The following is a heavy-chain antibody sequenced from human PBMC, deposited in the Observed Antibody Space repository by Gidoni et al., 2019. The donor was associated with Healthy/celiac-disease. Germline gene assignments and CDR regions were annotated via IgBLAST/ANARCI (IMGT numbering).Heavy chain of an antibody. Sequence: QVQLVASGGGVVQPGRSLRLSCAASGFTFSRYGLHWVRQAPGKGLEWVAVIWDDGSDEYYADSVKGRFTISRDNSKNTLYLQMNRLRADDTAVYYCARDSWIHVFDYWGQGTLVTVSS. J-gene: IGHJ4*02. V-gene: IGHV3-33*01. D-gene: IGHD5-18*01. CDR1: GFTFSRYG. CDR2: IWDDGSDE. CDR3: ARDSWIHVFDY.